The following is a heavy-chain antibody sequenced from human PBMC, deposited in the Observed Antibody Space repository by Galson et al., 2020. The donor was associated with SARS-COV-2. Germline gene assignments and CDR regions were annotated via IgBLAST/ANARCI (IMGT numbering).Heavy chain of an antibody. V-gene: IGHV3-15*01. J-gene: IGHJ4*02. CDR1: GFTFSNAW. CDR3: TTDRYYDYVWGSYRYIRG. CDR2: IKSKTDGGTT. Sequence: TGGSLRLSCAASGFTFSNAWMSWVRQAPGKGLEWVGRIKSKTDGGTTDYAAPVKGRFTISRDDSKNTLYLQMNSLKTEDTAVYYCTTDRYYDYVWGSYRYIRGWGQGTLVTVSS. D-gene: IGHD3-16*02.